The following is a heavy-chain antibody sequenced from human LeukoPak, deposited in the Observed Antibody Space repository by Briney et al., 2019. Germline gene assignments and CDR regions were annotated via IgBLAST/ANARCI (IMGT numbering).Heavy chain of an antibody. D-gene: IGHD3-22*01. CDR3: AKGADSSGFAEYFQH. J-gene: IGHJ1*01. V-gene: IGHV3-21*01. CDR2: ISSSSSYI. Sequence: GGSLRLSCAASGFAFSSYSMNWVRQAPGKGLEWVSSISSSSSYIYYADSVKGRFTISRDNAKNTLYLQMNSLRAEDTAVYYCAKGADSSGFAEYFQHWGQGTLVTVSS. CDR1: GFAFSSYS.